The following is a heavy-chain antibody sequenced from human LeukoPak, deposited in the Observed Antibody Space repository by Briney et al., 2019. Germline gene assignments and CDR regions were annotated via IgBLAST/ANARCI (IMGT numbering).Heavy chain of an antibody. CDR2: IKQDGSEK. V-gene: IGHV3-7*05. Sequence: GGSLRLSCAASGFTFSSYWMSWVRQAPGKGLEWGANIKQDGSEKYYVDSVKGRFTISRDNAKNSLYLQMNSLRAEDTAVYYCARGPPCREYCSLEFYFDYWGQGTLVTVSS. J-gene: IGHJ4*02. CDR3: ARGPPCREYCSLEFYFDY. CDR1: GFTFSSYW. D-gene: IGHD2/OR15-2a*01.